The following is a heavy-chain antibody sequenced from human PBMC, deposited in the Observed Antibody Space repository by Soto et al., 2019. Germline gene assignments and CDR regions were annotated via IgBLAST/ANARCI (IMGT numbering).Heavy chain of an antibody. D-gene: IGHD6-13*01. V-gene: IGHV1-69*13. CDR1: GGTFSSYA. CDR2: IIPIFGTA. Sequence: SVKVSCKASGGTFSSYAISWVRQAPGQGLEWMGGIIPIFGTANYAQKFQGRVTITAGESTSTAYMELSSLRSEDTAVYYCARGTGYSIKRDAFDIWGQGTMVTVSS. CDR3: ARGTGYSIKRDAFDI. J-gene: IGHJ3*02.